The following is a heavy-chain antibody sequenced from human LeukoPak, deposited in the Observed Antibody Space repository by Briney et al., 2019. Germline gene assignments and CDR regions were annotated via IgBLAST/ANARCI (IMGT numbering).Heavy chain of an antibody. J-gene: IGHJ4*02. CDR1: GFTFSSYS. D-gene: IGHD3-16*02. Sequence: PGGSLRLSCAASGFTFSSYSMNWVRQAPGKGLEWVSYISNSGRSIYYADSVKGRFTISRDNAKNSPYLQMNSLRAEDTAVYYCARLYSYDSLDYWGQGTPVTVSS. V-gene: IGHV3-48*04. CDR2: ISNSGRSI. CDR3: ARLYSYDSLDY.